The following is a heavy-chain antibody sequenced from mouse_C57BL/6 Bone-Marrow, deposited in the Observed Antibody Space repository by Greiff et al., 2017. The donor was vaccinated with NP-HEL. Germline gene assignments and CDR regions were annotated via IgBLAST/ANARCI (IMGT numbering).Heavy chain of an antibody. J-gene: IGHJ2*01. CDR1: GYTFTSYW. CDR2: IYPSDSET. Sequence: QVQLQQPGAELVRPGSSVKLSCKASGYTFTSYWMDWVKQRPGQGLEWIGNIYPSDSETHYNQKFKDKATLTVDKSSSTAYMQLSSLTSEDAAVYYVATAQGRRFDEGGEGTTLTVYS. V-gene: IGHV1-61*01. CDR3: ATAQGRRFDE. D-gene: IGHD3-2*02.